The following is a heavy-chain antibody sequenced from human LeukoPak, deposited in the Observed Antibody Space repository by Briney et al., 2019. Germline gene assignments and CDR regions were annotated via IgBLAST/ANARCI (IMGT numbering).Heavy chain of an antibody. J-gene: IGHJ5*02. CDR1: GYTFTSYA. Sequence: ASVKVSCKASGYTFTSYAIHWVRQAPGQRLEWMGWISAGNGNTKYSQNFQGRVTFISNTSATTAFMELSSLRSEDAAVYYCARDSKDSGSYHHWGQGTLVTVSS. CDR3: ARDSKDSGSYHH. D-gene: IGHD1-26*01. V-gene: IGHV1-3*01. CDR2: ISAGNGNT.